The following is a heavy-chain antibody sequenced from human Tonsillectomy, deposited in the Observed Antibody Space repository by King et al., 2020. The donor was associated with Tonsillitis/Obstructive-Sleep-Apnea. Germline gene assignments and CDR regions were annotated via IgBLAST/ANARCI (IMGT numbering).Heavy chain of an antibody. D-gene: IGHD3-10*01. J-gene: IGHJ4*02. Sequence: VQLVESGGGVVQPGRSLRLSCAASGFTFSSYAMHWVRQAPGKGLEWVAVISYDGSNKYYADSVKGRFTISRDNSKNTLYLQMNSLRAEDTAVYYCARDRGDDYGDYWGQGTLVTVFS. CDR1: GFTFSSYA. CDR2: ISYDGSNK. CDR3: ARDRGDDYGDY. V-gene: IGHV3-30*01.